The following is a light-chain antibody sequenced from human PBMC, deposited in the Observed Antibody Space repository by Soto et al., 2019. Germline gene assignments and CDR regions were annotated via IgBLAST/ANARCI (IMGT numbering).Light chain of an antibody. V-gene: IGKV3-20*01. CDR1: QSVHSNY. Sequence: EIVLTQSPGTLSLSPGERATLSCRASQSVHSNYLAWYQQKPGQAPRLLIYGASSRATGIPDRFSGSGSGTDFTLTISRLEPEDFAVYYCQQYGSSPQTFGQGTKVDIK. J-gene: IGKJ1*01. CDR2: GAS. CDR3: QQYGSSPQT.